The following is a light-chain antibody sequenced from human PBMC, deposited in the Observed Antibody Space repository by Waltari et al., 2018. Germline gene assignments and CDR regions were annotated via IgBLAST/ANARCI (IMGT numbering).Light chain of an antibody. V-gene: IGLV3-1*01. CDR1: KLGDKY. J-gene: IGLJ3*02. CDR3: QAWDNSAAV. Sequence: SYELTQPPSLSVSPGQTATIACSGDKLGDKYACWYQQKSGQSPVRVIFQDNKRPAGVPELFSGSNSGNTATLTISGIQAMDEADYFCQAWDNSAAVFGGGTRLTVL. CDR2: QDN.